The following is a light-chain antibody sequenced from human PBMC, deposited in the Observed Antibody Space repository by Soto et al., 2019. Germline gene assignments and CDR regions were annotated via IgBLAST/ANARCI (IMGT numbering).Light chain of an antibody. CDR3: QQYDNLSWT. CDR2: GAS. J-gene: IGKJ5*01. Sequence: EIVITESPATLSVSPGGSATLSCRASQSINKNLAWYQQRPGQAPRLLIYGASTKATGIPARFSGRGSGTDFTLTISSLQSEDIATYYCQQYDNLSWTFGQGTRLEIK. V-gene: IGKV3-15*01. CDR1: QSINKN.